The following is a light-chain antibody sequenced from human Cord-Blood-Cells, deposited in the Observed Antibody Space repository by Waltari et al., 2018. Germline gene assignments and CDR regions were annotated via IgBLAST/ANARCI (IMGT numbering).Light chain of an antibody. Sequence: EIAMTQSPATLSVSPGERDTLSCRASQSVSSNLAWYQQKPGQAPRLLIYGASTRATGIPARFSGSGSGTEFTLTISSLQSEDFAVYYCQQYNNWPLSFGQGTKLEIK. CDR2: GAS. CDR1: QSVSSN. J-gene: IGKJ2*03. V-gene: IGKV3-15*01. CDR3: QQYNNWPLS.